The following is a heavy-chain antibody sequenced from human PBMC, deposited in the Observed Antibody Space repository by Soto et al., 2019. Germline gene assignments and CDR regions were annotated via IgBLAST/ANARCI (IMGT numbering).Heavy chain of an antibody. J-gene: IGHJ6*03. V-gene: IGHV1-18*01. CDR3: ARLSVLRFLEWLSIDYYYYYMDV. CDR1: GYTFTSNG. CDR2: ISAYNGNT. D-gene: IGHD3-3*01. Sequence: GASVKASCKASGYTFTSNGISWVRQAPGQGLEWMGWISAYNGNTNYAQKLQGRVTMTTDTSTSTAYMELRSLRSDDTAVYYCARLSVLRFLEWLSIDYYYYYMDVWGKGTTVTVS.